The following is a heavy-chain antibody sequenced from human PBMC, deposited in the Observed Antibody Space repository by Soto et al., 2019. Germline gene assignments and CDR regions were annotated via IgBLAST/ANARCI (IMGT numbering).Heavy chain of an antibody. CDR3: AKSLYGGLDY. V-gene: IGHV3-23*01. CDR2: IRGSGDST. CDR1: GFTFSTYA. J-gene: IGHJ4*02. Sequence: EVQLSESGGGLVQPGGSLRLSCAASGFTFSTYAMSWVRQAPGKALEWVSGIRGSGDSTHYADSVKGRFTISRDNSKNTLYLQMNSLRVEDTAVYYCAKSLYGGLDYWGQGTLVTVSS. D-gene: IGHD4-17*01.